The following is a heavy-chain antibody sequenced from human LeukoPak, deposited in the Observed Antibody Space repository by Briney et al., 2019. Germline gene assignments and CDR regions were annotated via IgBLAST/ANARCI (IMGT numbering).Heavy chain of an antibody. CDR2: INHSGST. V-gene: IGHV4-34*01. CDR1: GGSFSGYH. J-gene: IGHJ3*02. D-gene: IGHD1-26*01. Sequence: SETLSLTCAVYGGSFSGYHWSWIRQPPGKGLEWIGEINHSGSTNYNPSLKSRVTISVDTSKNQFSLKLSSVTAADAAVYYCARAAYRAFDIWGQGAMVTVSS. CDR3: ARAAYRAFDI.